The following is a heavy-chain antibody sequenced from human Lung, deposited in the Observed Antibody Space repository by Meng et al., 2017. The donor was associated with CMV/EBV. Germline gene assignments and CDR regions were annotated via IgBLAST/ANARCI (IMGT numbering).Heavy chain of an antibody. D-gene: IGHD1-20*01. V-gene: IGHV1-2*02. CDR3: ARDDNWVPDY. CDR2: IHPNTGGT. CDR1: GYTFTCHY. Sequence: AXVXVSCKASGYTFTCHYMHWVRQAPGQGLEWMGWIHPNTGGTNYAQNFQGRVTLTRDTSIRTVYMELSSLRSDDTAMYYCARDDNWVPDYWGQGTLVTVSS. J-gene: IGHJ4*02.